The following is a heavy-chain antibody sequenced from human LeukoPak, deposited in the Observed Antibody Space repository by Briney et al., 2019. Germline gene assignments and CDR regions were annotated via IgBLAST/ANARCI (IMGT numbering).Heavy chain of an antibody. CDR1: GFTFSSYS. D-gene: IGHD1-26*01. V-gene: IGHV3-48*04. CDR3: ARDPPSLVGATTHY. Sequence: GGSLRLSCAASGFTFSSYSMNWVRQAPGKGLEWVSYISSSSSTIYYADSVKGRFTISRDNAKNSLYLQMNSLRAEDTAVYYCARDPPSLVGATTHYWGQGTLVTVSS. J-gene: IGHJ4*02. CDR2: ISSSSSTI.